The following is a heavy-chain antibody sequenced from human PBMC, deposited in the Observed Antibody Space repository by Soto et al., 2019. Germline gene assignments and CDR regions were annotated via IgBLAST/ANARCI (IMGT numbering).Heavy chain of an antibody. J-gene: IGHJ4*02. D-gene: IGHD5-18*01. V-gene: IGHV1-69*12. CDR2: IIPMFGTA. Sequence: QVQLVQSGAEVKKPESSVKVSCKAPGGTFSTYAISWVRQAPGQGLEWMGGIIPMFGTANYAQRFQDRVTINADESTNTVYMELSSLRSEDTAMYFCASGIQLWLRRINNGYSGWGQGTLVTVSS. CDR1: GGTFSTYA. CDR3: ASGIQLWLRRINNGYSG.